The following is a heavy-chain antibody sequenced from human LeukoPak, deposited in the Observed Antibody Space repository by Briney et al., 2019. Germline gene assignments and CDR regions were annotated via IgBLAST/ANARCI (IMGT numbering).Heavy chain of an antibody. J-gene: IGHJ4*02. CDR1: GYTFTSYG. CDR2: ISAYNGNT. V-gene: IGHV1-18*01. D-gene: IGHD3-22*01. CDR3: ARTYSPYYYDSSGSHFDY. Sequence: ASVKVSCKASGYTFTSYGISWVRQAPGQGLEWMGWISAYNGNTNYAQKLQGRVTMTTDTSTSTACMELRSLRSDDTAVYYCARTYSPYYYDSSGSHFDYWGQGTLVTVSS.